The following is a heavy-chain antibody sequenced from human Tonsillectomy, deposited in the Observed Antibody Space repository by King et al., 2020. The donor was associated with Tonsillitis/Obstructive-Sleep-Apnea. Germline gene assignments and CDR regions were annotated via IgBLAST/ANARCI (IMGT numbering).Heavy chain of an antibody. J-gene: IGHJ3*02. D-gene: IGHD2-2*01. CDR2: ISYDGSNK. CDR3: AKDLGYCSSTSCSRGDAFDI. CDR1: GFTFSSYG. V-gene: IGHV3-30*18. Sequence: VQLVESGGGVVQPGRSLRLSCAASGFTFSSYGMHWVRQAPGKGLEWVAVISYDGSNKYYADSVKGRFTISRDNSKNTLYLQMNSLRAEDTAVYYCAKDLGYCSSTSCSRGDAFDIWGQGTMVTVSS.